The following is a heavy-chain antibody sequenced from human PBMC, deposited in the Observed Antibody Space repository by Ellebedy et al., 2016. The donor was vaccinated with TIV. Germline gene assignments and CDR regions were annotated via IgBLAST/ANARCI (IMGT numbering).Heavy chain of an antibody. D-gene: IGHD4-11*01. CDR3: ASKSNSGYFDY. J-gene: IGHJ4*02. Sequence: MPSETLSLTCTVSGASISSYYWSWIRQPPGKGLEWIGYIYYSGSTNYNPSLKSRVTISVDTSKTQFSLKLSSVTAADTAVYYCASKSNSGYFDYWGQGILVTVSS. CDR2: IYYSGST. V-gene: IGHV4-59*08. CDR1: GASISSYY.